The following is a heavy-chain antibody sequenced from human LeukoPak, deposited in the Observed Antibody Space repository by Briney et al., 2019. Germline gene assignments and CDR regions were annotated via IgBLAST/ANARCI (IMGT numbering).Heavy chain of an antibody. CDR2: IKSKTDGGTT. J-gene: IGHJ4*02. V-gene: IGHV3-15*01. D-gene: IGHD5-12*01. CDR3: TTDPRWKVATIRIDY. Sequence: PGGSLRLSCAASGFTFSNAWMSWVRQAPGKGLEWVGRIKSKTDGGTTDYAAPVKVRFTISRDDSKNTLYLQMNSLKTEDKAVYYCTTDPRWKVATIRIDYWGQGTLVTVSS. CDR1: GFTFSNAW.